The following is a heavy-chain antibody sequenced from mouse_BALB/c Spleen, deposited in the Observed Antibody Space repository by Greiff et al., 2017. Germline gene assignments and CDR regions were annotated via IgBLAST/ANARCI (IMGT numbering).Heavy chain of an antibody. Sequence: QVQLQQSGPGLVQPSQSLSITCPVSGFSLTSYGVHWVRQSPGKGLEWLGVIWSGGSTDYNAAFISRLSISKDNSKSQVFFKMNSLQADDTAIYYCARKRGPWGQGTLVTVSA. CDR3: ARKRGP. V-gene: IGHV2-4-1*01. J-gene: IGHJ3*01. CDR1: GFSLTSYG. CDR2: IWSGGST.